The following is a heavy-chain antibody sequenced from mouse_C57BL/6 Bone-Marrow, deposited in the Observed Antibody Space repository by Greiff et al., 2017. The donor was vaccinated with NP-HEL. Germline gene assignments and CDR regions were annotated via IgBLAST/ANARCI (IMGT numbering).Heavy chain of an antibody. CDR2: IDPSDSET. J-gene: IGHJ4*01. CDR1: GYTFTSYW. Sequence: QVQLQQPGAELVRPGSSVKLSCKASGYTFTSYWMHWVKQRPIQGLEWIGNIDPSDSETPYNQKFTDKATLTVDKSSSTAYMPLSSLTSEDSAVYDVARGHGAMAYWGQGTSVTVSA. V-gene: IGHV1-52*01. CDR3: ARGHGAMAY.